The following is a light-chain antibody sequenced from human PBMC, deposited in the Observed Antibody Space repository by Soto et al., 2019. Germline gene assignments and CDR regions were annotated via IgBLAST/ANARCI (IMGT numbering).Light chain of an antibody. CDR1: QGISSY. J-gene: IGKJ1*01. CDR2: ATS. V-gene: IGKV1-39*01. CDR3: RQSYSSTWT. Sequence: IQLTQSPSSLSASVGDRVTITCRASQGISSYLAWYQQKPGKAPKLLIYATSSLQSGVPSRFSGSGSGTEFTLTISSLQREDFAIYYCRQSYSSTWTFGQGTKVDIK.